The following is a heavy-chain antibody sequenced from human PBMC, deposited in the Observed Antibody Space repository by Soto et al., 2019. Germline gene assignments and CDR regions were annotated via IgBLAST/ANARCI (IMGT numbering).Heavy chain of an antibody. CDR1: GFTFSSFA. V-gene: IGHV3-23*01. J-gene: IGHJ3*01. D-gene: IGHD1-26*01. CDR2: VTSSASST. Sequence: GQLLESGGGMVQPGGSLRLSCAASGFTFSSFAMNWVRLPPGRGREWVAAVTSSASSTHYADSVKGRFTISRDNSKNTRYLQMNSLRADDTAVYYCAKGGAVLLDPFDVWGQGTMVTVSS. CDR3: AKGGAVLLDPFDV.